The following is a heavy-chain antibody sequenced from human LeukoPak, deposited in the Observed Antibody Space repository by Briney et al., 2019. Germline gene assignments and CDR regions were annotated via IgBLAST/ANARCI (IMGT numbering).Heavy chain of an antibody. CDR3: AREERSYSYYYMDV. D-gene: IGHD6-25*01. CDR2: IYSDGST. V-gene: IGHV3-53*01. CDR1: GFTVSSNY. Sequence: GGSLRLSCAVSGFTVSSNYMSWVRQAPGKGLEWVSVIYSDGSTYSADSVKGRFTISRDNSKNTLYLQINSLRAEDTAVYYCAREERSYSYYYMDVWGKGTTVTVSS. J-gene: IGHJ6*03.